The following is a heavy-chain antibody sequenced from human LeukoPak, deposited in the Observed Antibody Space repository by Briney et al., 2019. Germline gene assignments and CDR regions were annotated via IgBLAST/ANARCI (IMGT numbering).Heavy chain of an antibody. D-gene: IGHD6-19*01. CDR1: GGSISSSSYY. J-gene: IGHJ4*01. V-gene: IGHV4-39*01. Sequence: SETLSLTCTVSGGSISSSSYYWGWIRQPPGKGLEWIGRIFYSGSTYYNPSLKSRVTISVDTSKNQFSLKLSSVTAADTAVYYCARYNSGWPFDYWGHGSLVTVSS. CDR2: IFYSGST. CDR3: ARYNSGWPFDY.